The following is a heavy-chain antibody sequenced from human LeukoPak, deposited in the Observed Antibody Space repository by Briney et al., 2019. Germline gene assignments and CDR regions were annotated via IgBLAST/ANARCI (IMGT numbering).Heavy chain of an antibody. D-gene: IGHD2-2*01. CDR2: ISSGSSTI. Sequence: PGGSLRLSCAASGFSFSNSWMSWVRQAPGKGLEWVSYISSGSSTIHYADSVKGRFTISRDNAKNSLYLQVNSLRAEDSAIYYCVREGFCSSTSCSLNAFDIWGQGTMVTVSS. V-gene: IGHV3-48*01. J-gene: IGHJ3*02. CDR1: GFSFSNSW. CDR3: VREGFCSSTSCSLNAFDI.